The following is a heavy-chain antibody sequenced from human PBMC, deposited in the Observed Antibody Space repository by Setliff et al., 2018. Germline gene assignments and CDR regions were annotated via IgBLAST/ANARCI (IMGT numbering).Heavy chain of an antibody. J-gene: IGHJ6*02. V-gene: IGHV4-4*08. CDR3: ARDRSAYSYGLDV. Sequence: SETLSLTCTVSGGSISPYFWSWIRQSPGKGLEWIGYIYHNGNTNFNPSLKSRVTMSVDTSKSQFALNLTSVTAADTAVYYCARDRSAYSYGLDVWGQGTTVTVSS. CDR1: GGSISPYF. CDR2: IYHNGNT.